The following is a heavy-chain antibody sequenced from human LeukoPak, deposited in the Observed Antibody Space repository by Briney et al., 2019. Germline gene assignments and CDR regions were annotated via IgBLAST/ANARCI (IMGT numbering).Heavy chain of an antibody. CDR3: AIPLGRYYYGSGSFSDAFDI. J-gene: IGHJ3*02. V-gene: IGHV1-2*04. D-gene: IGHD3-10*01. CDR2: INPNSGGT. CDR1: GYTFTSYY. Sequence: WASVKVSCKASGYTFTSYYMHWVRQAPGQGLEWMGWINPNSGGTNYAQKFQGWVTMTRDTSISTAYMELSRLRSDDTAVYYCAIPLGRYYYGSGSFSDAFDIWGRGTMVTVSS.